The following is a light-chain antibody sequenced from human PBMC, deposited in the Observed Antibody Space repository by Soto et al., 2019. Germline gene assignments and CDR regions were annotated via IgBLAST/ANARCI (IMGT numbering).Light chain of an antibody. J-gene: IGKJ4*01. Sequence: EIVLTLSPATLSLSPGERATLSCRASQSVSSSLAWYQQKPGQAPRLLLYDASNRATGIPARFSGSGSGTDFTLTISSLESDDFAVYYCQQRGSFGGGTKVDIK. CDR3: QQRGS. CDR1: QSVSSS. CDR2: DAS. V-gene: IGKV3-11*01.